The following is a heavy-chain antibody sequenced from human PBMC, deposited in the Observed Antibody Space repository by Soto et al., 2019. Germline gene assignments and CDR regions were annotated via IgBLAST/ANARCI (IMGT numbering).Heavy chain of an antibody. Sequence: SETLSLTCTVSGGSISSYYWSWIRQPPGKGLEWIGYIYYSGSTNYNPSLKSRVTISVDTSKNQFSLKLSSVTAADTAVYYCARDVYATYYYDSTGGWFDPWGQGTLVTVSS. CDR2: IYYSGST. CDR1: GGSISSYY. CDR3: ARDVYATYYYDSTGGWFDP. V-gene: IGHV4-59*01. D-gene: IGHD3-22*01. J-gene: IGHJ5*02.